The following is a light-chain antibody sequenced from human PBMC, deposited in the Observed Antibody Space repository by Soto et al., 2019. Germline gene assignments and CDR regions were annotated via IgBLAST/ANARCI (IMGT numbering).Light chain of an antibody. CDR1: SSDIGAYNF. J-gene: IGLJ2*01. CDR2: AVN. V-gene: IGLV2-14*03. Sequence: QSALTQPASVSGSPGQSITISCTGTSSDIGAYNFVSWYQQHPGKAPKLMLYAVNIRPSGVSNCCSGSKSGNTASLTICGLQGEYEGDDHCSSWTTSTNTLFGGGTQRTV. CDR3: SSWTTSTNTL.